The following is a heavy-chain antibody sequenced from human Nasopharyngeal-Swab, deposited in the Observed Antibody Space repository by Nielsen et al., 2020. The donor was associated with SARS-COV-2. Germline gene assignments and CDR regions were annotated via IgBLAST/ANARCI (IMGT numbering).Heavy chain of an antibody. CDR1: GFSFTNDW. Sequence: GESLKISCAASGFSFTNDWHSWVRLAPGKGLEWIARTRAKADGGTADYTAPVLARFTISRDDSTSTVFLQMDNLKTEDTAVYYCSTRPSDTHVLWGRGTLVTVSS. J-gene: IGHJ4*02. CDR2: TRAKADGGTA. CDR3: STRPSDTHVL. V-gene: IGHV3-15*01.